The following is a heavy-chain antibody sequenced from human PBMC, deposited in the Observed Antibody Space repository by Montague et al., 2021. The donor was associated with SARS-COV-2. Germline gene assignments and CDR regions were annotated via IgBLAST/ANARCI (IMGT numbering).Heavy chain of an antibody. CDR1: GDSVSSNIAT. V-gene: IGHV6-1*01. D-gene: IGHD2-2*01. J-gene: IGHJ4*02. Sequence: CAISGDSVSSNIATWNWIRQSPSIGLEWLGRTYYRSKWYNDYAESVKSRITIDPDTSKHQFSLHLNSVTPEDTAVYYCARIPVGSKYYFDLWGQGTLVTVSS. CDR3: ARIPVGSKYYFDL. CDR2: TYYRSKWYN.